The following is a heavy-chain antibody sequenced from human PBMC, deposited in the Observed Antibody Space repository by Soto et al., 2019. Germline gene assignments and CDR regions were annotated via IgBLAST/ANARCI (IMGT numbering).Heavy chain of an antibody. Sequence: GESLKISCKGSGYSFTSYWIGWVRQVPGKGLEWMGIIYPGDSSTRYSPSFQSQVTVSADRSITTAYLQWSSLKASDTAMYYCARSDTIFGVVTWVYWGQGTLVTVSS. V-gene: IGHV5-51*01. CDR3: ARSDTIFGVVTWVY. CDR1: GYSFTSYW. CDR2: IYPGDSST. D-gene: IGHD3-3*01. J-gene: IGHJ4*02.